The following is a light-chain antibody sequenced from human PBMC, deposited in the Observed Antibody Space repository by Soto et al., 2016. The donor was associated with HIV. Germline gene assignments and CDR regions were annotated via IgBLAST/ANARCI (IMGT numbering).Light chain of an antibody. V-gene: IGKV1-5*03. CDR3: QQYNSYPYT. CDR2: KAS. J-gene: IGKJ2*01. CDR1: QSINKW. Sequence: DIRMTQSPSTLPASLGDRVTITCRASQSINKWLAWYQQKPGKAPNLLIYKASTSQSGVPSTFSGSGSGTEFTLTISSLQPDDFATYYCQQYNSYPYTFGQGTKLEIK.